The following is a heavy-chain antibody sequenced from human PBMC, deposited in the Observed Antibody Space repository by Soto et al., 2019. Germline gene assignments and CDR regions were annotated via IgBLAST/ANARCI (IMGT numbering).Heavy chain of an antibody. CDR2: IYPGDSDT. D-gene: IGHD6-13*01. CDR1: GYSFTSYW. CDR3: ARPSSSWSYDAFDI. V-gene: IGHV5-51*01. J-gene: IGHJ3*02. Sequence: GESLKISCKGSGYSFTSYWIGWVRQMPGKGLEWMGIIYPGDSDTRYSPSFQGQVTISADKSISTAYLQWSSLKASDAAMYYCARPSSSWSYDAFDIWAQGTMVTVSS.